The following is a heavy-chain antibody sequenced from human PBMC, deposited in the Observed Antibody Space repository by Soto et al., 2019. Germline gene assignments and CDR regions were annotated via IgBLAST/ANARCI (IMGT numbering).Heavy chain of an antibody. CDR3: ALHIAVAGTLGYYYGMDV. CDR1: GGSISSGGYY. CDR2: IYYSGST. Sequence: SETLSLTCTVSGGSISSGGYYWSWIRQHPGKGLEWIGYIYYSGSTYYNPSLESRVTISVDTSKNQFSLKLSSVTAADTAVYYCALHIAVAGTLGYYYGMDVWGQGTTVTVSS. D-gene: IGHD6-19*01. J-gene: IGHJ6*02. V-gene: IGHV4-31*03.